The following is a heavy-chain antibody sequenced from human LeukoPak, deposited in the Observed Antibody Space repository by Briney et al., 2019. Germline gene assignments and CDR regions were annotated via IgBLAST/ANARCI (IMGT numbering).Heavy chain of an antibody. V-gene: IGHV3-30*02. J-gene: IGHJ2*01. Sequence: PGGSLRLSCAASGFTFSNYAIHWVRQAPGKGLEWVAFIRYDGSNKYYVDSVKGRFTISRDNSKNTLYLQMNSLRAKDTAVYYCAKPSLYYYDTSGYYRYWYFDLWGRGTLVTVSS. CDR3: AKPSLYYYDTSGYYRYWYFDL. CDR2: IRYDGSNK. D-gene: IGHD3-22*01. CDR1: GFTFSNYA.